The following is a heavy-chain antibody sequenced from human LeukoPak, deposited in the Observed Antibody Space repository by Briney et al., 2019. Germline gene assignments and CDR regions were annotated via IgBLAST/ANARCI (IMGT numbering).Heavy chain of an antibody. J-gene: IGHJ4*02. Sequence: GGSLRLSCATSGFTFSSYWMHWVRKAPGKGLVWFSRISPDGSSAIYAASVKGRFTISRDNAKNTLYLLMNSLRAEDTAVYYCARVNVCPRCHFDYWGQGTLVTVSS. D-gene: IGHD3-16*01. CDR1: GFTFSSYW. CDR2: ISPDGSSA. V-gene: IGHV3-74*01. CDR3: ARVNVCPRCHFDY.